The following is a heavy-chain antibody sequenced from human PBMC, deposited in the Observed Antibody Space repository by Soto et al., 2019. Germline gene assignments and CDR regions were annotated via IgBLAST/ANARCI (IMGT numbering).Heavy chain of an antibody. J-gene: IGHJ3*02. V-gene: IGHV3-23*01. D-gene: IGHD6-19*01. CDR1: GVTFSSYA. CDR2: ISGSGGST. CDR3: AKGEWGNGAVAVSLGAFDI. Sequence: RGSLRLSCAASGVTFSSYAMSWVRQAPGKGLEWVSAISGSGGSTYYADSVKGRFTISRDNSKNTLYLQMNSLRAEDTAVYYCAKGEWGNGAVAVSLGAFDIWGQGTMVTVSS.